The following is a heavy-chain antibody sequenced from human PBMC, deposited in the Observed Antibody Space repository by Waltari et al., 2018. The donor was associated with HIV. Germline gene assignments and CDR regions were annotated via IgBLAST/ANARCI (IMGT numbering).Heavy chain of an antibody. CDR3: ATARQWLVDSGMDV. V-gene: IGHV1-24*01. Sequence: QVQLVQSGAEVKRPGASVKVSCKVFGYLLTDLSIPWVRQAPGKGLEWVGSFDPADGKTTYAQKFQGRVTMTEDTSTDTASMEVSSLRSEDTAVYYCATARQWLVDSGMDVWGQGTTVTVSS. J-gene: IGHJ6*02. CDR2: FDPADGKT. D-gene: IGHD6-19*01. CDR1: GYLLTDLS.